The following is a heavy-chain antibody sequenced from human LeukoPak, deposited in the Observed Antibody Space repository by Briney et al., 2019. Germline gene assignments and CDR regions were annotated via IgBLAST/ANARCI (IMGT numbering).Heavy chain of an antibody. CDR1: GGTFSSYA. CDR2: ISPYNDNT. D-gene: IGHD3-16*02. CDR3: AREAEVWGSFRYFDY. V-gene: IGHV1-18*01. J-gene: IGHJ4*02. Sequence: ASVKVSCKASGGTFSSYAISWVRQAPGQGLEWMGWISPYNDNTDYAQKFQGRVSMTTDTATRTAYMELRSLRSDDTAVYYCAREAEVWGSFRYFDYWGQGTLVTVSS.